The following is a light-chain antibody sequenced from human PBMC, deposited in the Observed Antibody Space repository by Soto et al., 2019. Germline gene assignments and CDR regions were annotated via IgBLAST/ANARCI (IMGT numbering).Light chain of an antibody. Sequence: QTVVTQEPSFSVSPGGTVTLTCGLSSGSVSTSYYPSWYQQTPGQAPRTLIYSTNPRSSGVPDRFSGSILGNKAALTITGAHEDDEADYYCALYMGSGTRTFGGGTKLTVL. V-gene: IGLV8-61*01. J-gene: IGLJ2*01. CDR2: STN. CDR3: ALYMGSGTRT. CDR1: SGSVSTSYY.